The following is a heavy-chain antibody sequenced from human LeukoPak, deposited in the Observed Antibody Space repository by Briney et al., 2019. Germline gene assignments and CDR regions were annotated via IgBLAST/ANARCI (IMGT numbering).Heavy chain of an antibody. CDR2: IRNSGST. Sequence: SETLSLTCTVSGASISTGSSYRSWIRQPAGEGLEWIGRIRNSGSTNYNPSLNSRVTISVDTSKNQVSLKLTSVTAADTAVYYCARNGYGSGSSWWGQGTLVTVSS. V-gene: IGHV4-61*02. J-gene: IGHJ4*02. CDR3: ARNGYGSGSSW. CDR1: GASISTGSSY. D-gene: IGHD3-10*01.